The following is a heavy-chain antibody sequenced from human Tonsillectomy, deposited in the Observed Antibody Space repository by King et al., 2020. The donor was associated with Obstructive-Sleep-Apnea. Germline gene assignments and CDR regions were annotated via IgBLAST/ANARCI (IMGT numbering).Heavy chain of an antibody. CDR1: GYNLNNYW. CDR2: IDPSDSYT. Sequence: VQLVESGAEVKKPGESLRISCKGSGYNLNNYWISWVRQMPGKGLEWMGRIDPSDSYTNYSPSFQGHVTISADKSISTVYLHWSSLKASDSAMYLCASSYYDSSGYYAADYWGQGTLVTVSS. CDR3: ASSYYDSSGYYAADY. J-gene: IGHJ4*02. D-gene: IGHD3-22*01. V-gene: IGHV5-10-1*03.